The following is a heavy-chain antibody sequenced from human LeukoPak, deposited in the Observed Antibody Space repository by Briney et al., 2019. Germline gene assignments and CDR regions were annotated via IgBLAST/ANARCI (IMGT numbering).Heavy chain of an antibody. J-gene: IGHJ4*02. CDR1: GGSISSSSYY. CDR2: IYYSGST. V-gene: IGHV4-39*01. D-gene: IGHD3-22*01. Sequence: SETLSLTCTVSGGSISSSSYYWGWIRQPPGKGLEWIGSIYYSGSTYYNPSLKSRVTISVDTSKNQFSLKLSSVTAADTAVYYCARGVYSSGRRRYFDYWGQGTLVTVSS. CDR3: ARGVYSSGRRRYFDY.